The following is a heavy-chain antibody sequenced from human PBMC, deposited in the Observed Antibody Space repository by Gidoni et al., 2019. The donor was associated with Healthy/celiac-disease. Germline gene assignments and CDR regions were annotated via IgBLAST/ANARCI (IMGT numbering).Heavy chain of an antibody. CDR2: IIHILGIA. Sequence: QVQLLQSPAAVMKPGSSLPVSCQASVGTFSSYAISWVRQAPGHGLEWMGRIIHILGIANNAQKFQGRVTITADKSTSTADRELSSLRSEDTAVYYCTRSQTPGKGYFQHWGQGNLVTVSS. CDR1: VGTFSSYA. D-gene: IGHD3-10*01. J-gene: IGHJ1*01. CDR3: TRSQTPGKGYFQH. V-gene: IGHV1-69*04.